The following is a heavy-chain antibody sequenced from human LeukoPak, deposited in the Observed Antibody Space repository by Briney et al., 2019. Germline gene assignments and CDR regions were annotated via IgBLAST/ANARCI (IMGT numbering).Heavy chain of an antibody. V-gene: IGHV1-18*01. CDR1: GYTFTSYG. CDR3: ARGRSSWVNNWFDP. CDR2: ISAYNGNT. Sequence: GASVKVSCKASGYTFTSYGISWVRQAPGQGLEWMGWISAYNGNTNYAQKLQGRVTMTTDTSTSTAYMELRSLRSDDTAVYYCARGRSSWVNNWFDPWDQGTLVTVSS. D-gene: IGHD6-13*01. J-gene: IGHJ5*02.